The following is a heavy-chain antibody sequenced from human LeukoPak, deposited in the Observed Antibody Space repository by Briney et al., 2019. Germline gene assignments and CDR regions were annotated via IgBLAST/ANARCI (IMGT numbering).Heavy chain of an antibody. V-gene: IGHV4-38-2*02. D-gene: IGHD2-15*01. J-gene: IGHJ4*02. CDR2: IYHSGST. Sequence: SETLSLTCTVSGYSISSGYYWGWIRQPPGKGLEWIGSIYHSGSTYYNPSLKSRVTISVDTSKNQLSLKLSSVTAADTAVYYCARGYCSGGSCYVDYWGQGTLVTVSS. CDR1: GYSISSGYY. CDR3: ARGYCSGGSCYVDY.